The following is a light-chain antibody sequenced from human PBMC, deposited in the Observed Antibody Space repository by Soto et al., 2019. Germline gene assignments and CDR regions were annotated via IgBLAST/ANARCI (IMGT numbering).Light chain of an antibody. Sequence: VLTQSPGTLSFSPGERATLSCRASQSVSRYLVWYQQKPGQAPRLLIYGASSRASGIPDRFSGSGSGTDFTLTINRLGPEDSAVYYCQQCDTSPYTFGQGT. CDR1: QSVSRY. V-gene: IGKV3-20*01. CDR2: GAS. J-gene: IGKJ2*01. CDR3: QQCDTSPYT.